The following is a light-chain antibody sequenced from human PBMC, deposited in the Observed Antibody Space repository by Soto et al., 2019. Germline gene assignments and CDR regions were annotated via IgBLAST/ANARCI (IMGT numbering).Light chain of an antibody. CDR1: SSDFGSYNR. J-gene: IGLJ1*01. CDR3: SLYTTDSTYV. CDR2: EVS. V-gene: IGLV2-18*01. Sequence: QSALTQPPSVSGSPGQSVTISCTGTSSDFGSYNRVSWYQRPPGTGPKLMIYEVSNRPSGVPDRFSGSKSGNTASLNISGLQAEDEAEYYCSLYTTDSTYVFGTGTKVTVL.